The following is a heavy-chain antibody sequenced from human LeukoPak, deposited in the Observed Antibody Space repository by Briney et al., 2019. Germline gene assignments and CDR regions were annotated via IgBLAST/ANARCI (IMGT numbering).Heavy chain of an antibody. CDR2: ISYDGSNK. CDR1: GFTFSSYG. V-gene: IGHV3-30*03. CDR3: ARDRYRSGIDY. D-gene: IGHD6-13*01. J-gene: IGHJ4*02. Sequence: GGSLRLSCAASGFTFSSYGMHWVRQAPGKGLEWVAVISYDGSNKYYADSVKGRFTISRDNSKNTLYLQMNSLRAEDTAVYYCARDRYRSGIDYWGQGTLVTVSA.